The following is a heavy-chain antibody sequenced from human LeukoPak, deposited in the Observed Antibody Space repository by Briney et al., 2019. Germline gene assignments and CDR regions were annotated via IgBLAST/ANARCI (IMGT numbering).Heavy chain of an antibody. J-gene: IGHJ4*02. CDR3: VSPRGFSYGYFDY. CDR1: GGSISSSSYY. Sequence: SETLSLTCTVSGGSISSSSYYWGWIRQPPGKGLEWIGSIYYSGSTYYNPSLKSRVTISADTSKNQFSLTLGSVSATDTAVYYCVSPRGFSYGYFDYWGQGTLVTVSS. CDR2: IYYSGST. V-gene: IGHV4-39*01. D-gene: IGHD5-18*01.